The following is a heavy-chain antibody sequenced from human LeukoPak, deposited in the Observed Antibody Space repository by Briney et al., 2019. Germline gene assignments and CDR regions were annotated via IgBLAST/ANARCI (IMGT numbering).Heavy chain of an antibody. CDR3: GRVRRYSLRHSDDFWSGFDY. D-gene: IGHD3-3*01. Sequence: ASVKVSCKASGYNFGNFAFTWVRQAPGQGLEWMGWVSPKDGKTEYAQKFQGRVTMTTDTSRSTVYMDLRSLTSDDTAIYFCGRVRRYSLRHSDDFWSGFDYWGQGTRVIVSS. V-gene: IGHV1-18*01. J-gene: IGHJ4*02. CDR1: GYNFGNFA. CDR2: VSPKDGKT.